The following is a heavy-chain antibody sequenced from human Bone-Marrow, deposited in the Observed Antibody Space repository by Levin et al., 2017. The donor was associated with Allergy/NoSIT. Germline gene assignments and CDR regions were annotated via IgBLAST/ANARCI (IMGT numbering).Heavy chain of an antibody. J-gene: IGHJ3*01. V-gene: IGHV3-15*01. CDR1: GFTFSTAW. CDR3: TTTERGGWYAGAAFDL. D-gene: IGHD6-19*01. Sequence: PGGSLRLSCAASGFTFSTAWMNWVRQAPGKGLEWVGRIKSKTDGGATDFAAAVTGRFIISRDDSKNTFYLQMNSLTAEDTAVYYCTTTERGGWYAGAAFDLWGQGTMVNVSS. CDR2: IKSKTDGGAT.